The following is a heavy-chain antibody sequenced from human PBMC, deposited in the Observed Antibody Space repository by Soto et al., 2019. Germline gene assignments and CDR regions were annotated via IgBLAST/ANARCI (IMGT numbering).Heavy chain of an antibody. CDR2: IKSKTDGGTT. CDR3: TATISSVGFVVVPADPYYYYGMDV. V-gene: IGHV3-15*07. Sequence: EVQLVESGGGLVKPGGSLRLSCAASGFTFSNAWMNWVRQAPGKGLEWVGRIKSKTDGGTTDYAAPVKGRFTISRDDSKNTLYLQMNSLKTEDTAVYYCTATISSVGFVVVPADPYYYYGMDVW. J-gene: IGHJ6*01. CDR1: GFTFSNAW. D-gene: IGHD2-2*01.